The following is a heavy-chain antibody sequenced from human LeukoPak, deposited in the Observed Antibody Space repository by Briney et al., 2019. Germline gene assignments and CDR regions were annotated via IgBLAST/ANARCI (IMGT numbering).Heavy chain of an antibody. Sequence: GGSLRLSCAASGFTFSSYGMHWVRQAPGKGLEWVAVIWYDGSNKYYADSVRGRFTISRDNSKNMLYLQMNSLRAEDTAVYYCARDSIHSLDYWGQGTLVTVSS. J-gene: IGHJ4*02. CDR2: IWYDGSNK. CDR1: GFTFSSYG. V-gene: IGHV3-33*01. D-gene: IGHD3-3*02. CDR3: ARDSIHSLDY.